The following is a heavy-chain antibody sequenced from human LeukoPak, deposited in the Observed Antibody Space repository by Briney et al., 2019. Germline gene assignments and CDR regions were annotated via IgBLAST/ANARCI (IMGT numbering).Heavy chain of an antibody. Sequence: GGSLRLSCAASGFIFSNYWMSWVRQAPGKGLEWVANIKQDGSEKYYVDSVKGRFTISRDNARNSLYLQMNSLRAENTAVYYCARFYYSIIGFDYWGQGTPVTVSS. CDR1: GFIFSNYW. J-gene: IGHJ4*02. CDR2: IKQDGSEK. CDR3: ARFYYSIIGFDY. D-gene: IGHD1-26*01. V-gene: IGHV3-7*01.